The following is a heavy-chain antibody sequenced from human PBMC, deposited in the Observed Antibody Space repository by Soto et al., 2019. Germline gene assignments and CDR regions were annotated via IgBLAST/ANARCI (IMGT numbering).Heavy chain of an antibody. Sequence: EVQLVESRGGLVQPGRSLRLSCAASGFTFDDYAMHWVRQAPGKGLEWVSGISWNSGSIGYADSVKGRFTISRDNAKNSLYLQMNSLRAEDTALYYCAKDKSCGSSGYYYYMDVWGKGTTVTVSS. CDR2: ISWNSGSI. J-gene: IGHJ6*03. CDR1: GFTFDDYA. CDR3: AKDKSCGSSGYYYYMDV. V-gene: IGHV3-9*01. D-gene: IGHD6-19*01.